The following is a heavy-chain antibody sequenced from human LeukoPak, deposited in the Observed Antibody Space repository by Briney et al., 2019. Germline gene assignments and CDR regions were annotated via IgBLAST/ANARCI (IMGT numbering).Heavy chain of an antibody. D-gene: IGHD3-16*01. CDR1: GFTFSSYA. V-gene: IGHV3-7*03. J-gene: IGHJ6*02. Sequence: GGSLRLSCTASGFTFSSYAMSWVRQAPGKGLEWVASINHNGNVNYYVDSVKGRFTISRDNAKNSLYLQMSNLRAEDTAVYFCARGGGLDVWGQGATVTVSS. CDR2: INHNGNVN. CDR3: ARGGGLDV.